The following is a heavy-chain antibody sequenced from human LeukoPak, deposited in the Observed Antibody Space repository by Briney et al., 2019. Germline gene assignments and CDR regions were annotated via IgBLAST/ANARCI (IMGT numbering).Heavy chain of an antibody. J-gene: IGHJ4*02. D-gene: IGHD3-10*01. V-gene: IGHV4-31*03. CDR2: VFTTGNT. Sequence: SQTLSLTCSVSGGSIRSGGYYWSWIRQFPGKGLEWLGYVFTTGNTKYNPSLGSRLTISVDTSKNQLSLEMRSVTAADTAVYFCARDFGSGSFYLCPFFYWGRGARVTVSS. CDR1: GGSIRSGGYY. CDR3: ARDFGSGSFYLCPFFY.